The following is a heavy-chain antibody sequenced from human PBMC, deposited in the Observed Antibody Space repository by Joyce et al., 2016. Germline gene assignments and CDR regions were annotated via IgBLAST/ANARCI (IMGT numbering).Heavy chain of an antibody. V-gene: IGHV3-15*01. CDR1: GLSFSNAW. J-gene: IGHJ5*02. CDR3: TTDDFWSGFSAS. Sequence: VQLVESGGDLVELGGSLRLSCAASGLSFSNAWMAWVRQAPGKGLEWVGRIKNKTDDETTDYATPVKVRFVISRDDSNDMLFLVMNSLKTEDTDVYYCTTDDFWSGFSASWGQGTLVTVSS. D-gene: IGHD3-3*01. CDR2: IKNKTDDETT.